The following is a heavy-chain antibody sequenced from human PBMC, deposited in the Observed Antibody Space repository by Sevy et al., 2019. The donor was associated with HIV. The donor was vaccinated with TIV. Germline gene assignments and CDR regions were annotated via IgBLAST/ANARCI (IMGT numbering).Heavy chain of an antibody. Sequence: GSLRLSCTVSGGSINSDHWNWIRQPPGKGLEWIGYVYYTGGTNYNPSPKNRVTISVDRTKNQFSLKLTSVTAADTAVYYCARRNDFDIWGQGTMVTVSS. CDR3: ARRNDFDI. V-gene: IGHV4-59*08. J-gene: IGHJ3*02. CDR1: GGSINSDH. CDR2: VYYTGGT.